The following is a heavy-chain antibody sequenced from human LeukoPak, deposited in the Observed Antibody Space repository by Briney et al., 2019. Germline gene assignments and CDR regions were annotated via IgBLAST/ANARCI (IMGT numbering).Heavy chain of an antibody. J-gene: IGHJ4*02. CDR1: GFTFSSYA. CDR3: AKGGGDYSKGIDY. V-gene: IGHV3-23*01. Sequence: PGGSLRLSCAASGFTFSSYAMSWVRQAPGKGLEWVSVISGSGGRTYYADSVKGRFTISRDNSKNTLYLQMNSLRAEDTAVYYCAKGGGDYSKGIDYWGQGTLVTVSS. CDR2: ISGSGGRT. D-gene: IGHD4-11*01.